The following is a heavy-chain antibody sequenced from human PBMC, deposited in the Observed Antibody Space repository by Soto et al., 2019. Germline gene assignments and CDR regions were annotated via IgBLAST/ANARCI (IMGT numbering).Heavy chain of an antibody. Sequence: DVQLLDSVGGLVQPGGSLRLSCAASGFIFSNYVMSWVRQTPGKGLEWVSGISGRGDNTYYADSVKGRFTVSRDNSKNTLYLQMDSLRAEDTAVYYCAKTPLRVGPIDYWGQGTLVTVSS. CDR3: AKTPLRVGPIDY. CDR1: GFIFSNYV. D-gene: IGHD2-15*01. J-gene: IGHJ4*02. CDR2: ISGRGDNT. V-gene: IGHV3-23*01.